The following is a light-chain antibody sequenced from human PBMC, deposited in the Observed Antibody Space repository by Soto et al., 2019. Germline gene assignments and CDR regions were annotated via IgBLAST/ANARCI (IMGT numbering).Light chain of an antibody. Sequence: EIVLTQSPGTLSLSPGERVTLSCRASQTLNSNYLAWYQQKSGQPPRLLIYGASSRATGIPDRFSGSGSGIDFTLTIHRLEPEDFAVYFCQQYGGSPQTFGQGTKLEIK. V-gene: IGKV3-20*01. J-gene: IGKJ2*01. CDR3: QQYGGSPQT. CDR1: QTLNSNY. CDR2: GAS.